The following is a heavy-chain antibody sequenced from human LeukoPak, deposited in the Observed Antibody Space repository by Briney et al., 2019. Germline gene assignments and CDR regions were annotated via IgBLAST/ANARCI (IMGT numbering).Heavy chain of an antibody. CDR1: GGSISSSSYF. V-gene: IGHV4-39*07. D-gene: IGHD3-10*01. Sequence: SETLSLTCSVSGGSISSSSYFWGWIRQPPGKGLEWIGTIYYSGSTYYSPSLKSRLTISVDTSKNQFSLKLSSVTAADTAVYYCASGGWFGDLLDYWGQGTLVTVSS. CDR2: IYYSGST. J-gene: IGHJ4*02. CDR3: ASGGWFGDLLDY.